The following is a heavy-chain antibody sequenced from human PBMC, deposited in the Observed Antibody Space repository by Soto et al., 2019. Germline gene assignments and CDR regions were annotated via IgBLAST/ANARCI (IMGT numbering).Heavy chain of an antibody. V-gene: IGHV3-30*03. Sequence: QVQLVESGGGVVQPGTSLRLSCAASGFPFTTYGMHWVREAPTKGLDWVAVISYDGSNKYYADSVRGRSTISRYNAKNTLYLQMNSLRPEDTALYYCVGGQYYFDYRDQGTLVTVSS. J-gene: IGHJ4*02. CDR1: GFPFTTYG. CDR2: ISYDGSNK. CDR3: VGGQYYFDY. D-gene: IGHD3-10*01.